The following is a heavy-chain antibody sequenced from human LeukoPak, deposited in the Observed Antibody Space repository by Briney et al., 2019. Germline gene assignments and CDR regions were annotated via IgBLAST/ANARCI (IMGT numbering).Heavy chain of an antibody. D-gene: IGHD3-22*01. Sequence: SETLSLTCAVYGGSFSGYYWSWIRKPPGKGLEWIGEINHSGSTNYNPSLKSRVTISVDTSKNQFSLKLSSVTAADTAVYYCARDRNYYDRPMDVWGKGTTVTVSS. CDR2: INHSGST. CDR3: ARDRNYYDRPMDV. CDR1: GGSFSGYY. J-gene: IGHJ6*03. V-gene: IGHV4-34*01.